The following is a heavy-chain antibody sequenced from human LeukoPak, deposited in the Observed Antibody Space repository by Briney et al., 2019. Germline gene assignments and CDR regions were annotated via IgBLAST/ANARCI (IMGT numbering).Heavy chain of an antibody. CDR2: MNPNSGNT. D-gene: IGHD2-2*01. Sequence: ASVKVSCKTFGYTFTRYQIHWVRHAPGQGLEWMGWMNPNSGNTGYAQKFQGRVTMTRNTSISTAYMELSSLRSEDTAVYYCARGVGYCSSTSCYFGYWGQGTLVTVSS. CDR1: GYTFTRYQ. V-gene: IGHV1-8*01. CDR3: ARGVGYCSSTSCYFGY. J-gene: IGHJ4*02.